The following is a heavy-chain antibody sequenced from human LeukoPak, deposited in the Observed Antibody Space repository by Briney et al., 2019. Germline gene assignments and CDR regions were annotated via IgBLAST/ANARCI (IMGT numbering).Heavy chain of an antibody. D-gene: IGHD3-16*01. CDR3: ATYTHWVAGDI. J-gene: IGHJ6*02. Sequence: GALRLSCAASGFTFSDSWMSWVRQAPGKGLEWVANMNQDGSAKGYVDSVKGRFTISRDNARNSLYLQMSSLRPEDTAVYYCATYTHWVAGDIWGQGTTVTVSS. V-gene: IGHV3-7*01. CDR2: MNQDGSAK. CDR1: GFTFSDSW.